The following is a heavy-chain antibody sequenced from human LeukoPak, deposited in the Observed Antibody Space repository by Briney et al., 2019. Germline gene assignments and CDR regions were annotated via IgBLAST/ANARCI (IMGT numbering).Heavy chain of an antibody. J-gene: IGHJ6*02. Sequence: PSETLSLTCTASGGSISSYYWSWIRQPAGKGLEWIGRIYNSGSTNYNPSLKSRVNMSVDTSKNQFSLKLSSVTAADTAVYYCARYHKESVAGQYYYYYYGMDVWGQGTTVTVSS. D-gene: IGHD6-19*01. CDR1: GGSISSYY. CDR3: ARYHKESVAGQYYYYYYGMDV. V-gene: IGHV4-4*07. CDR2: IYNSGST.